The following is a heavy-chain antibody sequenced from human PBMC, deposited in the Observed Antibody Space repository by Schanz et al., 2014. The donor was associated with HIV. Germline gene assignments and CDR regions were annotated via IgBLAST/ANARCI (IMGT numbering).Heavy chain of an antibody. CDR3: AKDLAGEDLLLFPFVIHY. CDR2: ISYDGSA. D-gene: IGHD2-21*02. CDR1: GFSFSNFG. Sequence: QVHLVESGGGVVQPGRSLRLSCEVSGFSFSNFGMHWVRQAPGKGLEWVAFISYDGSAQYEDSLKGRFFISRDYSKNTLYLQMNSLRTDDTAVYYCAKDLAGEDLLLFPFVIHYWGQGALVTVSS. V-gene: IGHV3-30*18. J-gene: IGHJ4*02.